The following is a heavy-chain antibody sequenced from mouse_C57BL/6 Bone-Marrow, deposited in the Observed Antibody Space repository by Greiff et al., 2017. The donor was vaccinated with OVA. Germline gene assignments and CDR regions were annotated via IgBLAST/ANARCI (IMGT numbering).Heavy chain of an antibody. V-gene: IGHV1-69*01. Sequence: QVQLQQPGAELVMPGASVKLSCKASGYTFTSYWMPWVKQRPGQGLEWIGEIDPSDSYTNYNQKFKGKSTLTVDTSSSTAYMPLSSLTSEDSAVYYSAREAPYYYGSSGYAMDYWGQGTSVTVSS. CDR2: IDPSDSYT. D-gene: IGHD1-1*01. CDR3: AREAPYYYGSSGYAMDY. CDR1: GYTFTSYW. J-gene: IGHJ4*01.